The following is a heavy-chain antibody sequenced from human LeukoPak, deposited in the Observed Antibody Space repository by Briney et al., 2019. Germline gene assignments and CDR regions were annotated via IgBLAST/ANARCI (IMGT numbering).Heavy chain of an antibody. CDR1: GFTFSSYA. Sequence: GGSLRLSRAASGFTFSSYAMSWVRQAPGKGLEWVSAISGSGGSTYYADSVKGRFTISRDNSKNTPYLQMNSLRAEDTAVYYCAKDLYDILTGFDYWGQGTLVTVSS. CDR3: AKDLYDILTGFDY. J-gene: IGHJ4*02. D-gene: IGHD3-9*01. CDR2: ISGSGGST. V-gene: IGHV3-23*01.